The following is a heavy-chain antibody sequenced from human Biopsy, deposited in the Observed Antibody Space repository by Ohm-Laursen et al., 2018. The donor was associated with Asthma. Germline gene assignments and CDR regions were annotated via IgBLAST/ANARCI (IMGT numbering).Heavy chain of an antibody. CDR2: IYGNDDR. Sequence: PTQTLTLTRSFSGFSLINSGVGVGWIRQPPRKAPEWPALIYGNDDRDYSQSLKSRLTITKDTSRRQVVLKMTNMDPVDTGTYFCARLNCGSACDSGYDYYGMDVWGPGTTVTVSS. D-gene: IGHD2-21*02. CDR3: ARLNCGSACDSGYDYYGMDV. V-gene: IGHV2-5*01. CDR1: GFSLINSGVG. J-gene: IGHJ6*02.